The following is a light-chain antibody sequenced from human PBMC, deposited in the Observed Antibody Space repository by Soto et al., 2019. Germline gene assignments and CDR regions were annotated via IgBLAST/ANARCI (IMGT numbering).Light chain of an antibody. CDR1: QGIRNF. J-gene: IGKJ3*01. CDR2: AAS. V-gene: IGKV1-27*01. CDR3: EKYSSVPV. Sequence: DIQMTQSPTSLSASVGDRVTITCRASQGIRNFVAWYQQKPGKAPKLLIYAASTLQSGVPSRFSGSGSGTDFTVTMNSLQPEDVATYYCEKYSSVPVFGPGTKVDIK.